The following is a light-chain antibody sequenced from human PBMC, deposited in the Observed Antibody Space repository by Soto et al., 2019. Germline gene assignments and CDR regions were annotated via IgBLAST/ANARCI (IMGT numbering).Light chain of an antibody. CDR1: QSISTY. V-gene: IGKV1-39*01. CDR2: AAS. J-gene: IGKJ1*01. Sequence: DIQMTQSPSSLSASAGDRVTITCRARQSISTYLNWYQQKPGKAPRLLIYAASSLQSGVPSRFSGSGSGTDFTLTISSLQPEDFATYYCQQTHSTLWTFGQGTKVEIK. CDR3: QQTHSTLWT.